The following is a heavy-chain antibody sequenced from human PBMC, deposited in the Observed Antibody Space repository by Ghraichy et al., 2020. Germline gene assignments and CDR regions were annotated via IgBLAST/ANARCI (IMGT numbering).Heavy chain of an antibody. D-gene: IGHD1-26*01. J-gene: IGHJ4*02. Sequence: SETLSLTCTVSGGSISSSSYYWGWIRQPPGKGLEWIGSIYYSGSTYYNPSLKSRVTISVDTSKNQFSLKLSSVTAADTAVYYCARHGGGATRADYWGQGTLVTVSS. V-gene: IGHV4-39*01. CDR3: ARHGGGATRADY. CDR1: GGSISSSSYY. CDR2: IYYSGST.